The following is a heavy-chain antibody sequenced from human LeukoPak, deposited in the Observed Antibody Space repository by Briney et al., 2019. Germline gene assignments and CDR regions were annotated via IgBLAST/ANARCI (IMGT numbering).Heavy chain of an antibody. Sequence: GGSLRLSCAASRFIFKNYAMSWVRQAPGKGLEWVSGITGSGGSTYHADSVKGRLTISRDNSKNTLYLQMNSLRAEDTAVYYCAIEAVYGGEPWGQGTLVTVSS. CDR3: AIEAVYGGEP. CDR2: ITGSGGST. J-gene: IGHJ5*02. D-gene: IGHD4/OR15-4a*01. V-gene: IGHV3-23*01. CDR1: RFIFKNYA.